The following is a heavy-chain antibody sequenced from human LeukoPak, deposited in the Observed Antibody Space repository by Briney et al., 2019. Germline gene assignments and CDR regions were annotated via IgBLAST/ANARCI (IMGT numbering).Heavy chain of an antibody. CDR2: ISTSGNT. D-gene: IGHD7-27*01. CDR1: GDSISRGNNY. Sequence: SETLSLTCTVSGDSISRGNNYWTWIRQPAGKGLEWIGRISTSGNTNYNPSLKSQVTISRHTSKNQFSLNLNFVTAADTAIYYCARDRAGDSFDIWGQGTLVIVSS. V-gene: IGHV4-61*02. CDR3: ARDRAGDSFDI. J-gene: IGHJ3*02.